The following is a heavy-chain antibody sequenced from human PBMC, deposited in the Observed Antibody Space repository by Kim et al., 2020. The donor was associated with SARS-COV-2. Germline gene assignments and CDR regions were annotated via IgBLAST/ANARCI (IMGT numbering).Heavy chain of an antibody. D-gene: IGHD6-6*01. CDR3: AKDASIVPDDSSFQMVGDY. Sequence: GRFTISGDNSKNTLYLQMNSLRAEDTAVYYCAKDASIVPDDSSFQMVGDYWGQGTLVTVSS. V-gene: IGHV3-30*02. J-gene: IGHJ4*02.